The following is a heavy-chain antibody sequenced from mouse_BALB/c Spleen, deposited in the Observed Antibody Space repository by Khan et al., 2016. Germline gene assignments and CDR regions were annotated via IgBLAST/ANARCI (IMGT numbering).Heavy chain of an antibody. Sequence: QVQLQQSGAELMKPGASVKISCKATGYTFSSYWIEWVKQRPGHGLEWIGEILPGSGSTNYNEKFRGKATFTADKSSNTAYMQLSSLTSEDSAVHYCSITDRRGYFAYWGQGTTLTVSS. CDR1: GYTFSSYW. J-gene: IGHJ2*01. V-gene: IGHV1-9*01. CDR3: SITDRRGYFAY. CDR2: ILPGSGST.